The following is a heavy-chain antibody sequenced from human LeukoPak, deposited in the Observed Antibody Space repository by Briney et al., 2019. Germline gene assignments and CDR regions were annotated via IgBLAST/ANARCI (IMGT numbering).Heavy chain of an antibody. CDR3: ARDSSGWYHWFDL. V-gene: IGHV3-7*01. Sequence: GGSLRLSCAASGFTFSSYWMSWVRQAPGKGLEWVANIKQDGSEKYYVDSVKGRFTISRDNAKNSLYLQMNSLRVEDTAVYYCARDSSGWYHWFDLWGQGTLVTVSS. CDR2: IKQDGSEK. CDR1: GFTFSSYW. J-gene: IGHJ5*02. D-gene: IGHD6-13*01.